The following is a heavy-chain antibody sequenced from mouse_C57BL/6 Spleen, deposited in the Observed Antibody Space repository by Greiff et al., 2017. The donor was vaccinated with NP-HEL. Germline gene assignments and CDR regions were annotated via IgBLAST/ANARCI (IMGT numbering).Heavy chain of an antibody. V-gene: IGHV1-81*01. CDR1: GYTFTSYG. D-gene: IGHD1-1*01. CDR2: LYPRSGNT. J-gene: IGHJ4*01. Sequence: QVQLKQSGAELARPGASVKLSCTASGYTFTSYGISWVKQRTGQGLEWIGELYPRSGNTYYNEKFKGKATLTADKASSTAYMELRSLTSEDSAVYFCARGGDYYGSGAMDYWGQGTSVTVSS. CDR3: ARGGDYYGSGAMDY.